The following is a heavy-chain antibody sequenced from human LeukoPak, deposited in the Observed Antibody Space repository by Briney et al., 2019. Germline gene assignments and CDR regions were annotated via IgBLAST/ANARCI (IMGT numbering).Heavy chain of an antibody. V-gene: IGHV3-30*02. CDR1: GFTFNNYG. Sequence: GGSLRLSCSASGFTFNNYGMHWVRQTPDKGLEWVAFIRYDGSNKYYADSVKGRFTISRDNSKNTLYLQMNSLRAEDTAVYYCAKGYDYGDSTMNWFDPWGQGTLVTVSS. CDR2: IRYDGSNK. D-gene: IGHD4-17*01. CDR3: AKGYDYGDSTMNWFDP. J-gene: IGHJ5*02.